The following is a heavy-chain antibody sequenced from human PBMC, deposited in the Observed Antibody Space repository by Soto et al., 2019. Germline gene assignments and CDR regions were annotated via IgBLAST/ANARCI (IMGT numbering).Heavy chain of an antibody. D-gene: IGHD3-10*01. CDR2: IKQDGSEK. J-gene: IGHJ4*02. Sequence: EVQLVESGGGLVQPGGSLRLSCAASGFTFSSYWMSWVRQAPGKGLEWVANIKQDGSEKYYVDSVKGRFTISRDNAKNSLYLQRNSLRAEDTAVYYCARDPELLWFGELLSFFDYWGQGTLVTVSS. V-gene: IGHV3-7*01. CDR1: GFTFSSYW. CDR3: ARDPELLWFGELLSFFDY.